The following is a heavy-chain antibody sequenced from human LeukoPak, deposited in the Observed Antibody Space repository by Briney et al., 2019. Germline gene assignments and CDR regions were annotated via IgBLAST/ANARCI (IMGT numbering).Heavy chain of an antibody. D-gene: IGHD3-3*01. CDR3: ARAFFGVVIGY. J-gene: IGHJ4*02. CDR2: IYTSGST. CDR1: GGSISSGSYY. Sequence: PSQTLSLTCTVSGGSISSGSYYWSWIRQPAGKGLEWIGRIYTSGSTNYNPSLKSRVTISVDTSKNQFSLKLSSVTAADTAVYYCARAFFGVVIGYWGQGTLVTVSS. V-gene: IGHV4-61*02.